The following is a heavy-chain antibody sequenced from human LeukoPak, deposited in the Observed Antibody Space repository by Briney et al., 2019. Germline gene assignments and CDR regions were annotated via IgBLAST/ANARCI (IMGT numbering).Heavy chain of an antibody. CDR3: ARGTDYGDYPFDY. CDR1: SGSFSGYY. Sequence: SETLSLTCAVYSGSFSGYYWSWIRQPPGKGLEWIGEINHSGSTNYNPSLKSRVTISVDTSKNQFSLKLSSVTAADTAVYYCARGTDYGDYPFDYWGQGTLVTVSS. J-gene: IGHJ4*02. CDR2: INHSGST. D-gene: IGHD4-17*01. V-gene: IGHV4-34*01.